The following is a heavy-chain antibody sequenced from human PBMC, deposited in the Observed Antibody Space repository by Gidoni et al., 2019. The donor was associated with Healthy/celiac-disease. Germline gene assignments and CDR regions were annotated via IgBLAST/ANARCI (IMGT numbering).Heavy chain of an antibody. CDR2: ISWNSGSI. D-gene: IGHD6-19*01. CDR1: GFTFDHYA. V-gene: IGHV3-9*01. CDR3: AKDLAGTVNYYYMDV. Sequence: EVQLVESGGGLLQPGRSLRLSCAASGFTFDHYAMHWVRQAPGKGLEWVSGISWNSGSIGYADSVKGRFTISRDNAKNSLYLQMNSLRAEDTALYYCAKDLAGTVNYYYMDVWGKGTTVTVSS. J-gene: IGHJ6*03.